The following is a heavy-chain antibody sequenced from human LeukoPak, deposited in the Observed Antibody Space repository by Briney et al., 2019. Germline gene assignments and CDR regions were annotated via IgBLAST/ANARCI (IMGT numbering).Heavy chain of an antibody. CDR3: TRAGPNYYYYGLDV. D-gene: IGHD3-10*01. V-gene: IGHV4-34*01. Sequence: SETLSLTCADYGGSFSGYYWSWIRQPPGKGLEWIGEINHRGGTNYNPSLKSRVTISADTSNNQFSLKLRSVTAADTAVYYCTRAGPNYYYYGLDVWGQGTTVTVSS. J-gene: IGHJ6*02. CDR2: INHRGGT. CDR1: GGSFSGYY.